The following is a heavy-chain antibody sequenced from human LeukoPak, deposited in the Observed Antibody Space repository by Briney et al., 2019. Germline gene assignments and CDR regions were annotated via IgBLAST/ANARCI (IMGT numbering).Heavy chain of an antibody. D-gene: IGHD5-12*01. V-gene: IGHV3-21*04. J-gene: IGHJ4*02. Sequence: GGSLRLSCAASGFTFSTYSMNWVRQAPGKGLEWVSSISSSSSYINYADSVRGRFTISRDNAKNTLYLQMNSLRAEDTAVYYCARDSGYDKFDYWGQGTLVTVSS. CDR1: GFTFSTYS. CDR3: ARDSGYDKFDY. CDR2: ISSSSSYI.